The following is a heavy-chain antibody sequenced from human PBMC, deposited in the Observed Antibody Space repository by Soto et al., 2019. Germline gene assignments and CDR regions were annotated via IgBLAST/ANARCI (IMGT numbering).Heavy chain of an antibody. D-gene: IGHD3-3*01. J-gene: IGHJ5*02. V-gene: IGHV1-18*01. CDR2: ISAYNGNT. CDR1: GYTFTSYG. Sequence: GASVKVSCKASGYTFTSYGISWVRQPPGQGLEWMGWISAYNGNTNYAQKLQGRVTMTTDTSTSTAYMELRSMRSDDTAVYYCARDLITIFGVVNEGWFDPWGQGTLVTVSS. CDR3: ARDLITIFGVVNEGWFDP.